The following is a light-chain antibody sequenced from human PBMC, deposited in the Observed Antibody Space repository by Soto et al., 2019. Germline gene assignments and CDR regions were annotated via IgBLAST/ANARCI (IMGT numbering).Light chain of an antibody. V-gene: IGLV2-11*01. CDR1: SSDVGDYNY. Sequence: QSALTQPRSVSGSPGQSVTISCTGNSSDVGDYNYVSWYQHHPGKAPKLMIYDVSKRPSGVPDRFSGSKSSNTASLTISGLQAEDEADYYCCSYAGSYTWVFGGGTKLTVL. CDR3: CSYAGSYTWV. J-gene: IGLJ3*02. CDR2: DVS.